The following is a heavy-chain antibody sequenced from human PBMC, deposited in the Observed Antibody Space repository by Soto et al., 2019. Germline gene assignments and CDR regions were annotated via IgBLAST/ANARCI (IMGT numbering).Heavy chain of an antibody. Sequence: EVQLLESGGGLVQPGGSLRLSCAASGFTFSSYAMSWVRQAPGKGLEWVSAISGSGGSTYYADSVKGRFTISRDNSKNTLYLQINSLRAEDTVVYYCAKRGYDSSGYGLSPTPPFDYWGQGTLVTVSS. V-gene: IGHV3-23*01. CDR1: GFTFSSYA. CDR2: ISGSGGST. D-gene: IGHD3-22*01. J-gene: IGHJ4*02. CDR3: AKRGYDSSGYGLSPTPPFDY.